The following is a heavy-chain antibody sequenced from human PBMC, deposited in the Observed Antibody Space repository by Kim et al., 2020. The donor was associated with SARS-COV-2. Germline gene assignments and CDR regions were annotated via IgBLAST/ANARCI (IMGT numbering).Heavy chain of an antibody. D-gene: IGHD5-12*01. CDR3: ARGGGYDLGYYYYGMDV. V-gene: IGHV4-31*02. J-gene: IGHJ6*02. Sequence: RKSRVTISVDTSKNQFSLKRSSVTAADTAVYYCARGGGYDLGYYYYGMDVWGQGTTVTVSS.